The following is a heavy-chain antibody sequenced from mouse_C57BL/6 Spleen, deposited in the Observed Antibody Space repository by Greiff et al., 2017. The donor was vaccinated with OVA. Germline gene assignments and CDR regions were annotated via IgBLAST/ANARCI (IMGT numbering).Heavy chain of an antibody. J-gene: IGHJ4*01. CDR2: IWTGGGT. D-gene: IGHD1-1*01. CDR3: ARTGTPTTVVAYYAMDY. Sequence: VKVVESGPGLVAPSQSLSITCTVSGFSLTSYAISWVRQPPGKGLEWLGVIWTGGGTNYNSALKSRLSISKDNSKRQVFLKMNSLQTDDTARYYCARTGTPTTVVAYYAMDYWGQGTSVTVSS. V-gene: IGHV2-9-1*01. CDR1: GFSLTSYA.